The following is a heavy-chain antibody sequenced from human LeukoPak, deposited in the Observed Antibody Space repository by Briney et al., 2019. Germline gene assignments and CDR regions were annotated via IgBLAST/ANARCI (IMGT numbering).Heavy chain of an antibody. J-gene: IGHJ3*02. CDR3: SRDRAAAGTEDDAFDI. V-gene: IGHV1-2*02. CDR1: GYTFTCYY. D-gene: IGHD6-13*01. Sequence: ASVKVSCKASGYTFTCYYMHWVRQAPGQGLEWMGWINPNSGGTNYAQKFQGRVTMTRDTSISTAYMELSRLRSDDTAVYYCSRDRAAAGTEDDAFDIWGQGTMVTVSS. CDR2: INPNSGGT.